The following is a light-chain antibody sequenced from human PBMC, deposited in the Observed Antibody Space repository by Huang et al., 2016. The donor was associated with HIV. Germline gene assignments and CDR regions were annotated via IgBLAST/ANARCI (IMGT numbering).Light chain of an antibody. CDR1: QRVLYSSNNNNY. J-gene: IGKJ5*01. V-gene: IGKV4-1*01. Sequence: DIVLTQSPDSLAVSLGERATINCKCTQRVLYSSNNNNYLAWYQQKPGQPPRLLIYWASTRESGVPDRFSGSWSGTDFTRTITSLQAEDVAVYYCQQYYSTPVTFGQGTRLEI. CDR3: QQYYSTPVT. CDR2: WAS.